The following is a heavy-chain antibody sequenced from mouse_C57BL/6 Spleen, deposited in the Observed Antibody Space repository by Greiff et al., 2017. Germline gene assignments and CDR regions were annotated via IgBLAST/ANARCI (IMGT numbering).Heavy chain of an antibody. CDR2: ISYDGSN. J-gene: IGHJ2*01. D-gene: IGHD4-1*01. CDR3: ARETSNWDVGGGVDD. V-gene: IGHV3-6*01. Sequence: ESGPGLVKPSQSLSLTCSVTGYSITSGYYWNWIRQFPGNKLEWMGYISYDGSNNYNPSLKNRISITRDTSKNQFFLKLNSVTTEDTATYYCARETSNWDVGGGVDDWGQGTTLTVSS. CDR1: GYSITSGYY.